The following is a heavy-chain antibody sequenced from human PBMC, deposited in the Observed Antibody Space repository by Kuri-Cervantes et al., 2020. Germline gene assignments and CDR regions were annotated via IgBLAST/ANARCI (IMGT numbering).Heavy chain of an antibody. Sequence: SVKVSCKASGGTFSSYTISWVRQAPGQGLEWMGRIIPILGIANYAQKFQGRVTMTTDTSTSTAYMELRSLRSDDTAVYYCARDRHGSPWDYWGQGTLVTVSS. V-gene: IGHV1-69*04. CDR2: IIPILGIA. J-gene: IGHJ4*02. CDR3: ARDRHGSPWDY. CDR1: GGTFSSYT. D-gene: IGHD3-10*01.